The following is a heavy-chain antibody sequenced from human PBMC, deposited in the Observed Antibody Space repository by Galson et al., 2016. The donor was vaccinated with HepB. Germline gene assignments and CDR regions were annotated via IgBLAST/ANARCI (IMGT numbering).Heavy chain of an antibody. CDR1: GFPFRTWS. Sequence: SLRLSCAASGFPFRTWSIHWVRQAPGKGLEWVSSISGDSYYIYYADSVRGRFTIFRDNAKSSAYLQMNSLKDGDTAVYFCARSALAVGGHKAFDYWGPGTLVTVSS. J-gene: IGHJ4*02. V-gene: IGHV3-21*01. CDR3: ARSALAVGGHKAFDY. CDR2: ISGDSYYI. D-gene: IGHD6-19*01.